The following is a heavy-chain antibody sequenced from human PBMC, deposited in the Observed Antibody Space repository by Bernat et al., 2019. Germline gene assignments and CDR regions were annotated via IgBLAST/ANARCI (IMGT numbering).Heavy chain of an antibody. J-gene: IGHJ3*02. CDR2: IDHRGSI. CDR1: GGSFRGYY. V-gene: IGHV4-34*01. CDR3: ARMFPYQHIGGTYRGAFDM. D-gene: IGHD3-16*02. Sequence: QLQLQQGDSGLFRPSETLSLTCVFGGSFRGYYWNWIRQPPGKGLEWIGEIDHRGSIDYNPSLKSRVTISADMSNKQFSLNLTSVTAAVTAVYFCARMFPYQHIGGTYRGAFDMWGQGKMVSISS.